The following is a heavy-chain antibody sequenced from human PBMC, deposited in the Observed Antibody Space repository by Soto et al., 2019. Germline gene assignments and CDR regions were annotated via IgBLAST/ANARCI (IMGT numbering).Heavy chain of an antibody. V-gene: IGHV3-74*01. CDR2: INSDGSST. CDR3: ASSSPSYYYDSSGYPDY. D-gene: IGHD3-22*01. Sequence: GGSLRLSCAASGFTFSDYWMHWVRQAPGKGLVWVSHINSDGSSTSYADSVKGRFTISRDNAKNTLYVQMNSLRAEDTAVYYCASSSPSYYYDSSGYPDYWGQGTLVTVSS. CDR1: GFTFSDYW. J-gene: IGHJ4*02.